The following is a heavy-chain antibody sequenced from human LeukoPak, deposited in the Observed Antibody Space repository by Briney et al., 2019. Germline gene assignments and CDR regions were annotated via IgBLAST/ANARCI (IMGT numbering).Heavy chain of an antibody. J-gene: IGHJ4*02. D-gene: IGHD3-22*01. CDR2: IIPIFGTA. CDR1: GGTFSSYA. Sequence: SVKVSCKASGGTFSSYAISWVRQAPGQGLEWMGRIIPIFGTANYAQKLQGRVTITTDESTSTAYMELSSLRSEDTAVYYCARGGRYYDSSGYYYYDYWGQGTLVTVSS. CDR3: ARGGRYYDSSGYYYYDY. V-gene: IGHV1-69*05.